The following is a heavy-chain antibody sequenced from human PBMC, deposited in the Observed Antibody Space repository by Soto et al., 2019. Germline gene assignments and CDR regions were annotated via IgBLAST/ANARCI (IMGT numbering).Heavy chain of an antibody. D-gene: IGHD3-3*01. CDR1: GFTVSSNY. CDR3: ASPTYYDFWSGYEDGDY. CDR2: IYSGGST. Sequence: EVQLVESGGGLVQPGGSLRLSCAASGFTVSSNYMSWVRQAPGKGLEWVSVIYSGGSTYYADSVKGRFTISRDNSKNTLYLQMNSLRAEDTAVYYYASPTYYDFWSGYEDGDYWGQGTLVTVSS. V-gene: IGHV3-66*01. J-gene: IGHJ4*02.